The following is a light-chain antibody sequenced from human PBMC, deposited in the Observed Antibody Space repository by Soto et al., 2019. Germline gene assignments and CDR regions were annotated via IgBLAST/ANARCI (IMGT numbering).Light chain of an antibody. CDR1: QSVSSSY. CDR2: GAS. J-gene: IGKJ1*01. CDR3: QQYGSSPPWT. V-gene: IGKV3-20*01. Sequence: EIVLTQSPGTLSLYPGERATLSCRASQSVSSSYLAWHQQKPGQAPRLLIYGASSRATGIPDRFSGSGSGTDFTLTISRLEPEDFAVYYCQQYGSSPPWTFGQGTKVDIK.